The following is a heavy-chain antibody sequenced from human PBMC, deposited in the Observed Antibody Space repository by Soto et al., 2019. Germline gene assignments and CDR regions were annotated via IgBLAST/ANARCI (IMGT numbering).Heavy chain of an antibody. D-gene: IGHD6-13*01. Sequence: GASVKVSCKASGYTFTSYDINWVRQATGQGLEWMGWMNPNSGNTNYAQKLQGRVTMTTDTSTSTAYMELRSLRSDDTAVYYCARDRQGLQQQLVYYYYGMDVWGQGTTVTVSS. CDR3: ARDRQGLQQQLVYYYYGMDV. J-gene: IGHJ6*02. V-gene: IGHV1-18*01. CDR2: MNPNSGNT. CDR1: GYTFTSYD.